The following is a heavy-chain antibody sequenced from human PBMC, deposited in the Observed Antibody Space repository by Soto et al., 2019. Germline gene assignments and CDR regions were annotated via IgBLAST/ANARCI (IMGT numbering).Heavy chain of an antibody. CDR1: GGSFSGYY. CDR3: ARGGAWLELRMDAFDI. J-gene: IGHJ3*02. CDR2: INHSGST. V-gene: IGHV4-34*01. Sequence: SETLSLTCAVHGGSFSGYYWSWIRQPPGKGLEWIGEINHSGSTNYNPSLKSRVTISVDTSKNQFSLKLSSVTAADTAVYYCARGGAWLELRMDAFDIWGQGTMVTVSS. D-gene: IGHD1-7*01.